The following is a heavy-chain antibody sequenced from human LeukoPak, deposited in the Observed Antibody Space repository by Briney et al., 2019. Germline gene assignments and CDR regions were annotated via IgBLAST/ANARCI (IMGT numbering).Heavy chain of an antibody. J-gene: IGHJ4*02. CDR3: ARGVTYSGSYYSSFSDY. Sequence: SETLSLTCTVSGGSISSYYWGWIRQPPGKGLEWIGSIYYSGSTYYNPSLKSRVTISVDTSKNQFSLKLSSVTAADTAVYYCARGVTYSGSYYSSFSDYWGQGTLVTVSS. V-gene: IGHV4-39*01. D-gene: IGHD1-26*01. CDR2: IYYSGST. CDR1: GGSISSYY.